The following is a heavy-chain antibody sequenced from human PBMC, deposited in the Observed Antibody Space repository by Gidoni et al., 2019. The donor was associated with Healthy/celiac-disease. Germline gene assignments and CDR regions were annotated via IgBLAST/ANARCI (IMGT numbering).Heavy chain of an antibody. J-gene: IGHJ2*01. CDR1: GFTFSSYA. CDR3: ARDGVNTPDWYFDL. V-gene: IGHV3-30-3*01. Sequence: QVQLVESVGGVVQPGRSLRLSCAASGFTFSSYAMHWVRQAPGKGLEWVAVISYDVSNKYYADSVKGRFTISRDNSKNTLYLQMNSLRAEDTAVYYCARDGVNTPDWYFDLWGRGTLVTVSS. CDR2: ISYDVSNK. D-gene: IGHD2-2*02.